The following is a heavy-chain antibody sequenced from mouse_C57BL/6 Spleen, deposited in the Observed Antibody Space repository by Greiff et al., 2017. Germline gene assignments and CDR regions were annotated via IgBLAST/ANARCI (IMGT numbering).Heavy chain of an antibody. CDR1: GYTFTSYW. Sequence: VQLQQPGAELVRPGSSVKLSCKASGYTFTSYWMHWVKQRPIQGLEWIGNIDPSDSETHYNQKFKDKATLTVDKSSSTAYMQLSSLTSEDSAVYYCAREGAYYSNSGYFDVWGTGTTVTVSS. CDR3: AREGAYYSNSGYFDV. J-gene: IGHJ1*03. CDR2: IDPSDSET. D-gene: IGHD2-5*01. V-gene: IGHV1-52*01.